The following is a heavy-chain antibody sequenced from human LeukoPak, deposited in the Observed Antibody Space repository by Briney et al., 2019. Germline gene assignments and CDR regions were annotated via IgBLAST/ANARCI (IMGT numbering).Heavy chain of an antibody. D-gene: IGHD1-1*01. V-gene: IGHV3-21*01. Sequence: GGSLTLSCSDSESILSTYAVNWVRQAPGRGLEWVSSISPSGSAIFYAGSVKGRFTISRDNAKNSLYLQMNSLRAEDTALYFCATGIRERGFDSWGQGTLVTVSS. CDR3: ATGIRERGFDS. CDR1: ESILSTYA. J-gene: IGHJ4*02. CDR2: ISPSGSAI.